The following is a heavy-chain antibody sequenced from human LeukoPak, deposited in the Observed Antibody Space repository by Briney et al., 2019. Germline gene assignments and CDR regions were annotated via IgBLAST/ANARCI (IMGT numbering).Heavy chain of an antibody. CDR3: ARGSSSSGVDY. D-gene: IGHD6-6*01. Sequence: PSETLSLTCTVSGGSISSYYWSWIRQPPGKGLEWIGYIYYSGSTHYNPSLKSRVTISVDTSKNQFSLKLSSVTAADTAVYYCARGSSSSGVDYWGQGTLVTVSS. CDR1: GGSISSYY. J-gene: IGHJ4*02. CDR2: IYYSGST. V-gene: IGHV4-59*01.